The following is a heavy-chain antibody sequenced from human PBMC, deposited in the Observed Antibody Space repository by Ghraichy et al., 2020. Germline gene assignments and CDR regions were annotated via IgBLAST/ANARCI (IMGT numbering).Heavy chain of an antibody. Sequence: SLNISCAASGFTFSSYAMHWVRQAPGKGLEWVAVDGNNKYYADSVKGRFTVSRDNSKNKLYLQMNSLRAEDTAVYYCARERREATIMLGDYWGRGTLVTVSS. V-gene: IGHV3-30-3*01. CDR2: DGNNK. J-gene: IGHJ4*02. CDR3: ARERREATIMLGDY. D-gene: IGHD1-26*01. CDR1: GFTFSSYA.